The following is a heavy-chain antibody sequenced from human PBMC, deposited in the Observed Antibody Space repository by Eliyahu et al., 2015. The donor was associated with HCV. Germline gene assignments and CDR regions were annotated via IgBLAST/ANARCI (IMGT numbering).Heavy chain of an antibody. J-gene: IGHJ5*02. CDR2: IHYSGSX. CDR1: GGXITTYY. D-gene: IGHD6-19*01. CDR3: ASGGGGIAVTGTGGWFDP. V-gene: IGHV4-59*01. Sequence: QVQLQESGPGLVKPSETLSLTXTVSGGXITTYYWSWIRQPPGKGLEGIGXIHYSGSXNYNPSLKXRVTISLDTSKNQFSLNLTSVTAADTAMYYCASGGGGIAVTGTGGWFDPWGQGTLVTVSS.